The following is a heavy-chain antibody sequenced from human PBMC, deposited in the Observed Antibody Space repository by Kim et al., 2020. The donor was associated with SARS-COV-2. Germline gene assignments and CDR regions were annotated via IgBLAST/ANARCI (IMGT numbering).Heavy chain of an antibody. CDR1: GFIVNTYS. Sequence: GGSLRLSCEVSGFIVNTYSMNWVRQAPGKGLEWVSFISSRRSDTYYADSLKGRFTISRDNAKNSVYLQINSLRVEDTGVYYCARMNCPGGNCYAGPYYYGMDVWGPGTPVTVSS. D-gene: IGHD2-15*01. J-gene: IGHJ6*02. CDR2: ISSRRSDT. V-gene: IGHV3-21*06. CDR3: ARMNCPGGNCYAGPYYYGMDV.